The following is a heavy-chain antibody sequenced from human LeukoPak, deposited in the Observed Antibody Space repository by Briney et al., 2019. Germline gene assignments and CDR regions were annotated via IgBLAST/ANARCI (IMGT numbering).Heavy chain of an antibody. D-gene: IGHD5-18*01. CDR3: ARAVDTAMVFDYYYYYYMDV. V-gene: IGHV4-38-2*01. CDR1: GYTISSGDY. J-gene: IGHJ6*03. CDR2: NYHSGST. Sequence: SETLSLTCAVSGYTISSGDYRGWIRQPPRKGLELIGSNYHSGSTYYNPYLKSRVTIPVDTSKNQFSLKLSSLTAADTAVYYCARAVDTAMVFDYYYYYYMDVWGKGTTVTVSS.